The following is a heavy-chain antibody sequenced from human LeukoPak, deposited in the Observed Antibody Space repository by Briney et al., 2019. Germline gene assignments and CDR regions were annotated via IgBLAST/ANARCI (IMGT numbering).Heavy chain of an antibody. Sequence: GGSLRLSCAASGFTVSSNYMSWVRQVPGKGLEWVSGTSGSGRSTYYADSVKGRFTISRDNSKNTLFLQMNSLRAEDTAVYYCAKHSSASSSGWYDFDYWGQGTLVTVSS. D-gene: IGHD6-19*01. CDR2: TSGSGRST. V-gene: IGHV3-23*01. CDR3: AKHSSASSSGWYDFDY. J-gene: IGHJ4*02. CDR1: GFTVSSNY.